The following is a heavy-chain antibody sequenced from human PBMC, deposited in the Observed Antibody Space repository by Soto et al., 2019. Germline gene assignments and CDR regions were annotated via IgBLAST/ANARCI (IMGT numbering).Heavy chain of an antibody. D-gene: IGHD3-16*02. Sequence: QVQLVESGGSVVQPGRSLRLSCEASGLTFTSYAMHWVRQAPGKGLEWVAVISYDGINEYYADSVKGRFTISRDNSKNTLFLQMSSLRVEDTAVYYCARDRLRLGELSLIGYFDYWGQGTLVTASS. CDR2: ISYDGINE. CDR3: ARDRLRLGELSLIGYFDY. J-gene: IGHJ4*02. V-gene: IGHV3-30*15. CDR1: GLTFTSYA.